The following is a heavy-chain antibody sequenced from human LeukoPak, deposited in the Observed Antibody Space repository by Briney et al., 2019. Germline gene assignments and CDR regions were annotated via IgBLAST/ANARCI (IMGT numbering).Heavy chain of an antibody. Sequence: SETLSLTCSVSGGPISSSDYYWGWIRQPPGKGLEWIGRISYTGNTYYTPSLKSRVTISVDTSNNLFSLRLSSVTAGDTAVYYCARLTHSYHVDSSAYYPYYYMDVWGKGTTVTVSS. CDR1: GGPISSSDYY. V-gene: IGHV4-39*02. D-gene: IGHD3-22*01. CDR2: ISYTGNT. J-gene: IGHJ6*03. CDR3: ARLTHSYHVDSSAYYPYYYMDV.